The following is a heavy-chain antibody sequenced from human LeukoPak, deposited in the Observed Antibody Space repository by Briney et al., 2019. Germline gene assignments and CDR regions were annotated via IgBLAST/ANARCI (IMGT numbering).Heavy chain of an antibody. J-gene: IGHJ4*02. Sequence: SETLSLTCTVSGGSISSYYLSWIRQPPGKGLEWIGYIYYSGSTNYNPSLKSRVTISVDTSKNQFSLKLSSVTAADSAVYYCARDIAEYYDRGFDYWGQGTLVTVSS. CDR3: ARDIAEYYDRGFDY. D-gene: IGHD3-22*01. CDR2: IYYSGST. CDR1: GGSISSYY. V-gene: IGHV4-59*01.